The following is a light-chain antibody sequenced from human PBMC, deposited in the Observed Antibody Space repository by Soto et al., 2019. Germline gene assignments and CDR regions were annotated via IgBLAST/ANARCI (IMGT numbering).Light chain of an antibody. CDR1: QSISAW. V-gene: IGKV1-5*03. J-gene: IGKJ1*01. CDR3: QQYNSYSGT. CDR2: KAS. Sequence: DIQMTQSPSTLSASVGDRVSINCRASQSISAWLAWYQQKPGKAPRLLIYKASSLESGVPSRFSGSGSGTEFTLTISSLQPDDFATYYCQQYNSYSGTFGQGTKVDIK.